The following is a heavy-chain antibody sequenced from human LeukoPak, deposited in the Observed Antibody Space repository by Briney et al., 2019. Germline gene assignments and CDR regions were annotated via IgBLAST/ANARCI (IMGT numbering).Heavy chain of an antibody. D-gene: IGHD1-26*01. Sequence: SETLSLTCTVSGGSISSSSNYWGWIRQPPGRGLGWIGRIYYSGSTYYNPSLKSRVTISVDTSKNQFSLKLSSVTAADTAVYYCARPPGPLYSGSHQNFDYWGQGTLVTVSS. CDR1: GGSISSSSNY. CDR3: ARPPGPLYSGSHQNFDY. CDR2: IYYSGST. V-gene: IGHV4-39*01. J-gene: IGHJ4*02.